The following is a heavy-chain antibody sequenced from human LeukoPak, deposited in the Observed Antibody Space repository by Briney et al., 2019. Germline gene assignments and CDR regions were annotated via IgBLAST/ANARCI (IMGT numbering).Heavy chain of an antibody. CDR3: GRDSGSYGNDC. D-gene: IGHD1-26*01. V-gene: IGHV4-39*01. Sequence: SSETLSLTCTVSGGSISGSHYYWGWIRQPPGKGLEWIGSIYYSGGTFYNPSLKSRVTISVDTSKNQFSLKLSSVTAADTAVYYCGRDSGSYGNDCWGQGTLVTVSS. CDR2: IYYSGGT. CDR1: GGSISGSHYY. J-gene: IGHJ4*02.